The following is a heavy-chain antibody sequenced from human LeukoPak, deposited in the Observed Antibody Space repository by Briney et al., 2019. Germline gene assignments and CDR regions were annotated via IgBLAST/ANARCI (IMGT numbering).Heavy chain of an antibody. J-gene: IGHJ5*02. V-gene: IGHV4-34*01. CDR3: ARTPDIPKHDWFDP. D-gene: IGHD3-9*01. Sequence: SETLSLTCAVYGGSFSGYYWSWIRQPPGKGLEWIGEINHSGSTNYNPSLKSRVTISVDTSKNQFSLKPSSVTAADTAVYYCARTPDIPKHDWFDPWGQGTLVTVSS. CDR2: INHSGST. CDR1: GGSFSGYY.